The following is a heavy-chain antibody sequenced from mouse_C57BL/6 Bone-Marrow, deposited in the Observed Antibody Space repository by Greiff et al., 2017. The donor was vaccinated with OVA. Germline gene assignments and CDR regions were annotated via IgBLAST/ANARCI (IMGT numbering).Heavy chain of an antibody. V-gene: IGHV7-3*01. Sequence: EVHLVESGGGLVQPGGSLSLSCAASGFTFTDYYMSWVRQPPGTALEWLGFIRNKANGYTTEYSASVKGRFTISRDNSQSILYLQMNALRAEDSVTYYDARYEPFITAVEATRYFDVWGTGTTVTVSS. D-gene: IGHD1-1*01. CDR1: GFTFTDYY. CDR3: ARYEPFITAVEATRYFDV. CDR2: IRNKANGYTT. J-gene: IGHJ1*03.